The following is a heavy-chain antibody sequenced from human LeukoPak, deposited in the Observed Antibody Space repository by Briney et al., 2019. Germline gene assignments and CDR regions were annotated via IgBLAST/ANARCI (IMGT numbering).Heavy chain of an antibody. V-gene: IGHV1-2*02. Sequence: GASVKVSCKASGYTFTGYYMHWVRQAPGQGLEWMGWINPNSGGTNYAQKFQGRVTMTRDTSISTAYMELSRLRSDDTAVYYCARDRRSSSRPLKYYFDYWGQGTLVTVSS. D-gene: IGHD6-13*01. CDR1: GYTFTGYY. CDR2: INPNSGGT. CDR3: ARDRRSSSRPLKYYFDY. J-gene: IGHJ4*02.